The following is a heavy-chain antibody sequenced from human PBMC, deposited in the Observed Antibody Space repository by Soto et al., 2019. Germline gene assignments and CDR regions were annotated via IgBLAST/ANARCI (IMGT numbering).Heavy chain of an antibody. D-gene: IGHD3-9*01. CDR2: INAGNGNT. J-gene: IGHJ4*02. CDR1: GYTFTSYA. Sequence: ASVKVSCKASGYTFTSYAMHWVRQAPGQRLEWMGWINAGNGNTKYSQKFQGRVTITRDTSASTAYMELSSLRSEDTAVYYCARGLRYFDWLLYLPYWGQGTLVTVSS. CDR3: ARGLRYFDWLLYLPY. V-gene: IGHV1-3*01.